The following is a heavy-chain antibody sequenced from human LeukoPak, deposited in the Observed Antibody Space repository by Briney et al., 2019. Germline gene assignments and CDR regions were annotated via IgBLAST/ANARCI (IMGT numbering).Heavy chain of an antibody. Sequence: GRSLRLSCAASGFTFSSYAMHWVRQAPGKGLEWVAVISYDGSNKYYADSVKGRFTISRDNSKNTLYLQMNSLRAEDTAVYYCASLQPSYGGKPWSAFDIWGQGTMVTVSS. J-gene: IGHJ3*02. CDR1: GFTFSSYA. CDR2: ISYDGSNK. CDR3: ASLQPSYGGKPWSAFDI. D-gene: IGHD4-23*01. V-gene: IGHV3-30*04.